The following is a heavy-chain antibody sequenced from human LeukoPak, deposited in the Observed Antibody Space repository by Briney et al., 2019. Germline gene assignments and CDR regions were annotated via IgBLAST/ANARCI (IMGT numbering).Heavy chain of an antibody. D-gene: IGHD2-2*01. CDR3: ARSLKVSAALDVFDI. CDR2: ISRSGGSI. V-gene: IGHV3-21*01. Sequence: GGSLRLSCAASELTFSSHSMNWVRQAPGKGLEWVSSISRSGGSIYYADSLKGRFTISRDNAKNSLYLQMNSLRAEDTAVYFCARSLKVSAALDVFDIWGQGTMVTVSS. CDR1: ELTFSSHS. J-gene: IGHJ3*02.